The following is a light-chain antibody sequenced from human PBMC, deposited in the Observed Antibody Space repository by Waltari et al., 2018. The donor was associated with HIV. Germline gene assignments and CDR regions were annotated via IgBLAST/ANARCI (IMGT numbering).Light chain of an antibody. J-gene: IGKJ2*01. CDR2: GAS. Sequence: ESVLTQSPGTLSLSPGAGATLSCRASESVDSSYLAWYRQRRGQAPRLLIYGASTKAAGIPDRFTGSGSGTDFTLTISRLEAEDFAVYYCQHFNTFGQGTKVEIK. CDR1: ESVDSSY. CDR3: QHFNT. V-gene: IGKV3-20*01.